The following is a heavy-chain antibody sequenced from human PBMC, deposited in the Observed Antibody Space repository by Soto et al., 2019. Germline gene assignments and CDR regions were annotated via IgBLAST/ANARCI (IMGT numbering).Heavy chain of an antibody. Sequence: QLHLVQSGAVVKKPGASVTVSCSASGYPVTAYYMHWVRQAPGRGLEWMGGINPATGAAKYTQTFQGRVTMTRHTSTSTVCIELSGLTSEDTAVFYCARGGGVGVAGSAAFDMWGQGTLVTVSS. CDR1: GYPVTAYY. V-gene: IGHV1-2*02. CDR3: ARGGGVGVAGSAAFDM. CDR2: INPATGAA. J-gene: IGHJ3*02. D-gene: IGHD3-3*01.